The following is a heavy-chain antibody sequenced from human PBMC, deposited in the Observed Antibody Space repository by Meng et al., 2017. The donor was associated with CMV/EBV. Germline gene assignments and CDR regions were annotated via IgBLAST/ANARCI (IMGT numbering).Heavy chain of an antibody. CDR1: GGSISSSSYY. Sequence: GSLRLSCTVSGGSISSSSYYWGWIRQPPGKGLEWIGSIYYSGSTYYNPSLKSRVTISVDTSKNQFSLKLSSVTAADTAVYYCARRDDFWSGDLNWGQGTLVTVSS. J-gene: IGHJ4*02. D-gene: IGHD3-3*01. CDR2: IYYSGST. V-gene: IGHV4-39*01. CDR3: ARRDDFWSGDLN.